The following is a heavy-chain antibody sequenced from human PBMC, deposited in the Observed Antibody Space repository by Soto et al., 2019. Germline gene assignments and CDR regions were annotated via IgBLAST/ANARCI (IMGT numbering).Heavy chain of an antibody. CDR1: GYSFTSYW. Sequence: PGESLKISCKGSGYSFTSYWIGWVRQMPGKGLEWMGIIYPGDSDTRYSPSFQGQVTISADKSISTAYLQWSSLKASDTAMYYCARRFYYDSSGYYYYAFDIWGQGTMVTVSS. D-gene: IGHD3-22*01. V-gene: IGHV5-51*01. CDR2: IYPGDSDT. J-gene: IGHJ3*02. CDR3: ARRFYYDSSGYYYYAFDI.